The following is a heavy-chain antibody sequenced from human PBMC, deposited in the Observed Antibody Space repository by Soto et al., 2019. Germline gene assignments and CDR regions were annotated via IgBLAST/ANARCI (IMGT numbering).Heavy chain of an antibody. D-gene: IGHD1-1*01. J-gene: IGHJ4*02. CDR1: GYAFTTYG. CDR3: ARERYGDY. V-gene: IGHV1-18*01. Sequence: QVHLVQSGAEVKKPGASVKVSCKGSGYAFTTYGITWVRQAPGQGLEWMGWISAHNGNTNYAQKLQGRVTVTRDTSTSTDYRDLRSLRSDDTAVYYCARERYGDYWGQGALVNASS. CDR2: ISAHNGNT.